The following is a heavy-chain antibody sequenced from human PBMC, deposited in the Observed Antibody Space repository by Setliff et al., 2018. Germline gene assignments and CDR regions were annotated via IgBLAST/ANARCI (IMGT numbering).Heavy chain of an antibody. D-gene: IGHD3-9*01. CDR2: INPNSGGR. J-gene: IGHJ3*01. Sequence: ASVKVSCKASGYIFRDYYIHWVRQAPGQGLEWMGWINPNSGGREYAEAFQGRVTMTGDTSIRTAFMELSGLTSDDTAVYYCAGPFDVGPYPRPIDGLDLWGQGTKVTVSS. V-gene: IGHV1-2*02. CDR3: AGPFDVGPYPRPIDGLDL. CDR1: GYIFRDYY.